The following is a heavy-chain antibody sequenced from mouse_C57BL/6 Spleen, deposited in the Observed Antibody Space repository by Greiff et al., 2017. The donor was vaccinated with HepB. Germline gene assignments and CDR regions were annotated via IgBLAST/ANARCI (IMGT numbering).Heavy chain of an antibody. D-gene: IGHD2-4*01. CDR2: IYPGSGST. V-gene: IGHV1-55*01. CDR3: ARVDYDEGDCYAMDY. Sequence: VQLQQPGAELVKPGASVKMSCKASGYTFTSYWITWVKQRPGQGLEWIGDIYPGSGSTNYNEKFKSKATLTVDTSSSTAYMQLSSLTSEDSAVYYCARVDYDEGDCYAMDYWGQGTSVTVSS. J-gene: IGHJ4*01. CDR1: GYTFTSYW.